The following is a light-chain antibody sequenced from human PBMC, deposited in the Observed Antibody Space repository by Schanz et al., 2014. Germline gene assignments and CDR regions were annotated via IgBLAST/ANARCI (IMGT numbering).Light chain of an antibody. CDR3: SSYAGNNKLL. CDR1: SSDVGGYNY. Sequence: QSALTQPASVSGSPGQSVAISCTGTSSDVGGYNYVSWYQQLPGKAPRLMIFDVNKRPSGVPDRFSGSKSGNTASLTVSGLQAEDEADYYCSSYAGNNKLLFGGGTKLTVL. V-gene: IGLV2-8*01. J-gene: IGLJ2*01. CDR2: DVN.